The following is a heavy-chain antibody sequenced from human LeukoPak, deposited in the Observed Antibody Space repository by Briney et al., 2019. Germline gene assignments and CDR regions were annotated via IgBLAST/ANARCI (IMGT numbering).Heavy chain of an antibody. V-gene: IGHV4-59*01. Sequence: SETLSLTCTASGVSISSYYWSWIRQPPGKGLEWIGYIYYSGSTNYNPSLKSRVNISVDTSKNQFSLKLSSVTAADTAVYYCARVLYWLDPWGQGTLVTVSS. CDR3: ARVLYWLDP. CDR2: IYYSGST. J-gene: IGHJ5*02. CDR1: GVSISSYY. D-gene: IGHD2-8*01.